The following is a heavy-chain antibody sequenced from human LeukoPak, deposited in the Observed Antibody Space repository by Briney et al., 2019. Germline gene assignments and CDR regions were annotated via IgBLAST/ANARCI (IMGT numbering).Heavy chain of an antibody. D-gene: IGHD4-23*01. CDR1: GGTFSSYA. J-gene: IGHJ5*02. Sequence: SVTVSCTASGGTFSSYAISWVRQAPGQGLEWMGGIIPIFGTANYAQKFQGRVTITADESTSTAYMELSSLRSEDTAVYYCARLGPHYGGNPDNWFDPWGQGTLVTVSS. CDR3: ARLGPHYGGNPDNWFDP. CDR2: IIPIFGTA. V-gene: IGHV1-69*13.